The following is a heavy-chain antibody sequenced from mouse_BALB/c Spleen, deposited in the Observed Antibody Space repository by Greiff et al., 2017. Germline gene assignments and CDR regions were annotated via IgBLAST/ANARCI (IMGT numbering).Heavy chain of an antibody. V-gene: IGHV1-9*01. Sequence: QVQLKQSGAELMKPGASVKISCKATGYTFSSYWIEWVKQRPGHGLEWIGEILPGSGSTNYNEKFKGKATFTADTSSNTAYMQLSSLTSEDSAVYYCARHYGNYYYAMDYWGQGTSVTVSS. CDR3: ARHYGNYYYAMDY. J-gene: IGHJ4*01. CDR2: ILPGSGST. CDR1: GYTFSSYW. D-gene: IGHD2-1*01.